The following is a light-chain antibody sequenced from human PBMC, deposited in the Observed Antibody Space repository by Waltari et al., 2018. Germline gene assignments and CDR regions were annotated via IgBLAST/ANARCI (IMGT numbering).Light chain of an antibody. CDR1: QSISSY. Sequence: DIHMTQSPFSLSASVGDRVTITCRASQSISSYLNWYQQKPGKAPKLLIYAASSWQSGIPARFSGSGSGRDFTLSISSLQPEDFATYCCQQSYSQTRTFGQGTKVEIK. V-gene: IGKV1-39*01. CDR2: AAS. CDR3: QQSYSQTRT. J-gene: IGKJ1*01.